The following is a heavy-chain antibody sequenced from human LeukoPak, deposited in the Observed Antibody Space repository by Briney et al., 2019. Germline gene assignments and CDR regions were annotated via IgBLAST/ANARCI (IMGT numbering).Heavy chain of an antibody. J-gene: IGHJ3*02. CDR1: GYTFTSHG. D-gene: IGHD5-24*01. V-gene: IGHV1-69*13. CDR2: IIPIFGTA. Sequence: SVKVSCKASGYTFTSHGISWVRQAPGQGLEWMGGIIPIFGTANYAQKFQGRVTITADESTSTAYMELSSLRSEDTAVYYCARDQGEMALNAFDIWGQGTMVTVSS. CDR3: ARDQGEMALNAFDI.